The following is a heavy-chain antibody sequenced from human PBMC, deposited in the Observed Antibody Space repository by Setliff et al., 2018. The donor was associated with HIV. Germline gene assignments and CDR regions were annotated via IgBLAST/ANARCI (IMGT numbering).Heavy chain of an antibody. CDR3: ARDDSSGLPYYYYYGMDV. V-gene: IGHV4-38-2*02. CDR2: FHYSGSP. CDR1: GDFFSTDYY. J-gene: IGHJ6*02. D-gene: IGHD6-19*01. Sequence: SETLSLTCTVSGDFFSTDYYWGWIRQSPGKGLEWIGSFHYSGSPSYNPSLRSRVTISVDTSKNQFSLKVTSVTAADTAVYYCARDDSSGLPYYYYYGMDVWGQGTTVTVSS.